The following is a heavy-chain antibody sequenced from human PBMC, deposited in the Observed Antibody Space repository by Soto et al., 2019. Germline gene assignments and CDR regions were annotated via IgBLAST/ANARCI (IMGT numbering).Heavy chain of an antibody. CDR2: IYYSGST. Sequence: SETLSLTCTVSGGSISRYYWSWIRQPPGKGLEWIGYIYYSGSTNYNPSLKSRVTISVDTSKNQFSLKLSSVTAADTAVYYCARVAQGGELRYFDWLSEPYYFDYWGQGTLVTVSS. V-gene: IGHV4-59*01. CDR1: GGSISRYY. D-gene: IGHD3-9*01. J-gene: IGHJ4*02. CDR3: ARVAQGGELRYFDWLSEPYYFDY.